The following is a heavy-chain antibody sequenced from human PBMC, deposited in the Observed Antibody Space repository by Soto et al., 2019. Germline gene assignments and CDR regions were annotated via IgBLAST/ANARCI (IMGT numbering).Heavy chain of an antibody. Sequence: GGSLRLSCAASGFTFSSYGMHWVRQAPGKGLEWVAVIWYDGSNKYYADSVKGRFTISRDNSKNTLYLQMNSLRAEDTAVYYCARDIPNWNDAGYYYYGMDVWGQGTTVTVSS. D-gene: IGHD1-20*01. J-gene: IGHJ6*02. CDR2: IWYDGSNK. CDR1: GFTFSSYG. V-gene: IGHV3-33*01. CDR3: ARDIPNWNDAGYYYYGMDV.